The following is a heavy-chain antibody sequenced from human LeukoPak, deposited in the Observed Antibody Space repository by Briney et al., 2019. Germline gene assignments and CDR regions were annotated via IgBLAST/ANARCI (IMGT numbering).Heavy chain of an antibody. V-gene: IGHV3-23*01. CDR3: ARVIGNNWGSGYVTGDDY. CDR1: GFTFSNYA. Sequence: GGSLRLSCAASGFTFSNYAMTWVRQAPGKGLEWVSSISGSDSNTYYTHSVKGRFTISRDKSKSTPYLQMNSLRVEDTAVYYCARVIGNNWGSGYVTGDDYWGQGTLVTVSS. D-gene: IGHD7-27*01. CDR2: ISGSDSNT. J-gene: IGHJ4*02.